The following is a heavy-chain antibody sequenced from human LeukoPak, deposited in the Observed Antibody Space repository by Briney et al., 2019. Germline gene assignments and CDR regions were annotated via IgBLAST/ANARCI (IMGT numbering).Heavy chain of an antibody. V-gene: IGHV3-74*01. J-gene: IGHJ4*02. D-gene: IGHD3-9*01. CDR1: GFTFSTYR. Sequence: GGSLRLSCAASGFTFSTYRMHWVRQAPGEGLLWVSRIEGDGSGTTYADSVKGRFTISRDNAKSTLYLQMNSLRDEDTAVYYCVTGPDSRGNSWGQGTVVTVSS. CDR3: VTGPDSRGNS. CDR2: IEGDGSGT.